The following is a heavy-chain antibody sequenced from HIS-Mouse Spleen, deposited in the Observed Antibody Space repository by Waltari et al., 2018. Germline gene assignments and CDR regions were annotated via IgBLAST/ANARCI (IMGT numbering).Heavy chain of an antibody. D-gene: IGHD1-1*01. CDR2: MNSNGSSK. CDR3: ARDLELDAFDI. J-gene: IGHJ3*02. Sequence: EVQLVESGGGLVQPGGSLSLSCAASGFTFSSDWMHWVRQAPGKGLVWGSRMNSNGSSKSYADSVKGRFTISRDNAKNTLYLQMNSLRADDTAVYYCARDLELDAFDIWGQGTMVTVSS. CDR1: GFTFSSDW. V-gene: IGHV3-74*01.